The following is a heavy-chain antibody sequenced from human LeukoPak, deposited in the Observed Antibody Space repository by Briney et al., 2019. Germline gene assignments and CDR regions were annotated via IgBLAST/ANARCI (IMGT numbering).Heavy chain of an antibody. V-gene: IGHV1-69*13. CDR2: IIPIFGTA. CDR1: GGTFSSYA. CDR3: AVRTSSSSGFFYYYYMDV. D-gene: IGHD6-6*01. Sequence: SVKVSCKASGGTFSSYAISWVRQAPGQGLEWMGGIIPIFGTANYAQKFQGRVTITADESTSTAYMELSSLRSEDTAVYYCAVRTSSSSGFFYYYYMDVWGKGTTVTVSS. J-gene: IGHJ6*03.